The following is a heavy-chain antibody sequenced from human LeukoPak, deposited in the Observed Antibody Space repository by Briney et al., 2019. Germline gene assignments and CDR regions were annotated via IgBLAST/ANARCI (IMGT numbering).Heavy chain of an antibody. CDR2: IYPGDSDT. Sequence: GESLRISCKGSGYSFSSYRIGWVRQMPGKGLKWMGIIYPGDSDTRYSPSFQGQVTISADKSISTAYLQWSSLKASDTAMYYCARPHRGTTNQFDYWGQGTLVTVSS. D-gene: IGHD3-16*01. CDR3: ARPHRGTTNQFDY. CDR1: GYSFSSYR. V-gene: IGHV5-51*01. J-gene: IGHJ4*02.